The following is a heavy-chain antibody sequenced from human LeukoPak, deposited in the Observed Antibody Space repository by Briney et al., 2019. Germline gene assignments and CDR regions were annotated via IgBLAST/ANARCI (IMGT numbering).Heavy chain of an antibody. CDR3: ARHLDYYGSGTYEF. V-gene: IGHV4-59*08. CDR2: IYDTGST. Sequence: SETLSLTCTVSGGSISSYHWSWIRQPPGKGLEWIGYIYDTGSTNHNPSLKSRVTISVDTSKNQFSLKLSSVTAADTVVYYCARHLDYYGSGTYEFWGQGTLVTVSS. J-gene: IGHJ4*02. D-gene: IGHD3-10*01. CDR1: GGSISSYH.